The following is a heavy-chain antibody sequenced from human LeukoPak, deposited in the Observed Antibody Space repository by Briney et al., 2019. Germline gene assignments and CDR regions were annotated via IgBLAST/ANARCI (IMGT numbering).Heavy chain of an antibody. Sequence: SETLSLTCTVSGGSISSYYWSWIRQPPGKGLEWIGYIYYSGSTNYNPSLKSRVTISVDTSKNQFSLKLSSVTAADTAVYYCARGGEPLAQTYCFDYWGQGTLVTVSS. CDR1: GGSISSYY. D-gene: IGHD1-14*01. V-gene: IGHV4-59*01. CDR3: ARGGEPLAQTYCFDY. CDR2: IYYSGST. J-gene: IGHJ4*02.